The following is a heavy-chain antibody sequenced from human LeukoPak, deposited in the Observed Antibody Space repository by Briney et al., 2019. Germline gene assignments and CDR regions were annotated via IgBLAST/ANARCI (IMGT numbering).Heavy chain of an antibody. CDR3: ARAGISSSWYGWFDP. Sequence: SGTLSLTCTASGGSISSYYWSWVRQPPGKGLEWVGYIYYSGSTTYNPSPMSGRTIPLNTSNNQSSLQLSSVTAADTAVYYCARAGISSSWYGWFDPWGQGTLVTVSS. J-gene: IGHJ5*02. CDR2: IYYSGST. CDR1: GGSISSYY. V-gene: IGHV4-59*01. D-gene: IGHD6-13*01.